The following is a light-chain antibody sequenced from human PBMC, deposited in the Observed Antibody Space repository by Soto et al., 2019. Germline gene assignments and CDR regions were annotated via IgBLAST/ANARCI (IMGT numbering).Light chain of an antibody. CDR3: QQRNAWPPVT. CDR2: GAF. J-gene: IGKJ5*01. Sequence: PRDTATLSCGASPSVTNYLAGYQQEPGQPPTLLIYGAFNRAAGIPARFSSSGSGTDFTLTISSLEPADAAVYYCQQRNAWPPVTFGGGTRLDIK. V-gene: IGKV3-11*01. CDR1: PSVTNY.